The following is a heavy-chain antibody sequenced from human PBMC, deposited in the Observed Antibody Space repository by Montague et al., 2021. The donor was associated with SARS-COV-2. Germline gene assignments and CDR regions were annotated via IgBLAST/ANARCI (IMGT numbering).Heavy chain of an antibody. D-gene: IGHD3-9*01. V-gene: IGHV4-59*08. J-gene: IGHJ4*02. Sequence: SETLSLTCAVSGDSINSEHWWSWVRQPPGKGLEWIGYIYYSGSTNYNPSLKSRVTISIDTSKNQFSLKLSSVTAADTAVHYCARHALGYFDWLNEGYFDYWGQGTLVTVSS. CDR2: IYYSGST. CDR3: ARHALGYFDWLNEGYFDY. CDR1: GDSINSEHW.